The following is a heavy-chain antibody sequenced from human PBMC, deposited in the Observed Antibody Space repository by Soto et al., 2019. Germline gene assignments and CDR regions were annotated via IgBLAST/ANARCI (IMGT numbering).Heavy chain of an antibody. CDR1: GFTFSSFA. D-gene: IGHD1-26*01. CDR2: ISSSGGST. CDR3: ATPSGSSGSYHWGYFDY. J-gene: IGHJ4*02. V-gene: IGHV3-23*01. Sequence: EVQLLESGGGLVQPGGSLRLSCAASGFTFSSFAVSWVRQAPGKGLEWISTISSSGGSTYYADSVKGRFTISRDNSXNXXYLKMNSLRAEDTAVYYCATPSGSSGSYHWGYFDYWGQGTLVTVSS.